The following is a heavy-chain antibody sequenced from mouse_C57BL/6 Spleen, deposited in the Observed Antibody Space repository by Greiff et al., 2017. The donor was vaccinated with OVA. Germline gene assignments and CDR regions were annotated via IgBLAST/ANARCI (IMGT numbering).Heavy chain of an antibody. D-gene: IGHD2-4*01. CDR1: GYTFTSYW. J-gene: IGHJ3*01. Sequence: QVQLKQPGTELVKPGASVKLSCKASGYTFTSYWMHWVKQRPGQGLEWIGNINPSNGGTNYNEKFKSKATLTVDKSSSAAYMQLSSLTSEDSAVYYCARSEDYDEAWFAYWGQGTLVTVSA. CDR3: ARSEDYDEAWFAY. V-gene: IGHV1-53*01. CDR2: INPSNGGT.